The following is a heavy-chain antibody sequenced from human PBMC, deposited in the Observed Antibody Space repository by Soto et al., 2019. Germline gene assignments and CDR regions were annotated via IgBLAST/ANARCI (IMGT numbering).Heavy chain of an antibody. D-gene: IGHD3-22*01. CDR3: ARGLGLYDSSGYYPRK. CDR2: IYHSGST. CDR1: GGSISSGGYS. Sequence: QLQLQESGSGLVKPSQTLSLTCAVSGGSISSGGYSWSWIRQPPGKGLEWIGYIYHSGSTYYNPSLKSRVTISVDRSKNQFSLKLSSVTAADTAVYYCARGLGLYDSSGYYPRKWGQGTLVTVSS. J-gene: IGHJ4*02. V-gene: IGHV4-30-2*01.